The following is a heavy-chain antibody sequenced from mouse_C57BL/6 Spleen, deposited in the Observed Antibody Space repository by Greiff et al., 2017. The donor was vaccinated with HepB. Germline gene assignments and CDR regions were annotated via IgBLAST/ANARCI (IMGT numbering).Heavy chain of an antibody. D-gene: IGHD3-2*02. V-gene: IGHV1-82*01. CDR1: GYAFSSSW. J-gene: IGHJ4*01. Sequence: VQLQQSGPELVKPGASVKISCKASGYAFSSSWMNWVKQRPGKGLEWIGRIYPGDGDTNYNGKFKGKATLTADKSSSTAYMQLSSLTSEDSAVYFCARRLRLREGAMDYWGQGTSVTVSS. CDR2: IYPGDGDT. CDR3: ARRLRLREGAMDY.